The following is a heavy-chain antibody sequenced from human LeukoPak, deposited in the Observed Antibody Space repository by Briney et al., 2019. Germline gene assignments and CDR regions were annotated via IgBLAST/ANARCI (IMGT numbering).Heavy chain of an antibody. CDR1: GFIFSTYR. CDR3: ARSFSTYSYDASHWRGAFDI. D-gene: IGHD3-22*01. V-gene: IGHV3-21*01. Sequence: GGSLRLSCAASGFIFSTYRMNWVRQAPGKGLEWVSSISTSSSYIYYADSVKGRFTISRDNANDSLYLQMNSLRAEDTAVYYCARSFSTYSYDASHWRGAFDIWGHGTMVTVSS. J-gene: IGHJ3*02. CDR2: ISTSSSYI.